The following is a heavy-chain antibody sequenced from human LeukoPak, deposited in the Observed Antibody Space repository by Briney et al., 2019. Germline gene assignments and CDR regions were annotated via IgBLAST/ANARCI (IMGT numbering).Heavy chain of an antibody. CDR3: ARDPHSSSWGSIDY. J-gene: IGHJ4*02. V-gene: IGHV4-4*02. CDR2: IYHSGGT. Sequence: SGTLSLTCAVSGGSISSTNWWTWVRQPPGKGLEWIGEIYHSGGTNYNPSLKSRVTISVDKSKNQFSLKLSSVTAADTAVYYCARDPHSSSWGSIDYWGQGTLVTVSS. D-gene: IGHD6-13*01. CDR1: GGSISSTNW.